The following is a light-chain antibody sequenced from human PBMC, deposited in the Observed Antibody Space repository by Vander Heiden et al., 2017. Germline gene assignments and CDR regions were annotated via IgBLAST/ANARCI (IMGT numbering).Light chain of an antibody. J-gene: IGLJ2*01. V-gene: IGLV2-14*01. CDR2: DVS. CDR3: CSYTRSSTLV. Sequence: QSALTQPASVSGSPGQSITISCTGTSNDVGGYDYVSWYQQHPGKAPKLMIYDVSDRPSGVSNRFSGSKSGNTASLTISGLQAEDEAHYYCCSYTRSSTLVFGGGTKLTVL. CDR1: SNDVGGYDY.